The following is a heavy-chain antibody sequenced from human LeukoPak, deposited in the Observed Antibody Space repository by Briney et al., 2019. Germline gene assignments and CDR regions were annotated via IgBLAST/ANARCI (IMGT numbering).Heavy chain of an antibody. CDR3: AGSIAAAGTAIDY. CDR2: IYHSGST. J-gene: IGHJ4*02. CDR1: GGSISSGGYS. Sequence: SQTLSLTCAVSGGSISSGGYSWSWIRQPPGKGLEWIGYIYHSGSTNYNPSLKSRVTISVDTSKNQFSLKLSSVTAADTAVYYCAGSIAAAGTAIDYWGQGTLVTVSS. V-gene: IGHV4-30-2*02. D-gene: IGHD6-13*01.